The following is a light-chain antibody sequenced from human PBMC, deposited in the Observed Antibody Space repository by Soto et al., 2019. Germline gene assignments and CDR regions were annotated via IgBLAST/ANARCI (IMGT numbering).Light chain of an antibody. J-gene: IGKJ1*01. CDR1: QTISSW. V-gene: IGKV1-5*03. CDR3: QHYDSYSES. CDR2: KSS. Sequence: DIHMTQSPSTLSASVGDRVTITCRASQTISSWLAWYQQKPVKAPKLLIDKSSTLKSGVPSRFSGSGSGTEFTHTISYLQPDDIATYYCQHYDSYSESFGQGPKVELK.